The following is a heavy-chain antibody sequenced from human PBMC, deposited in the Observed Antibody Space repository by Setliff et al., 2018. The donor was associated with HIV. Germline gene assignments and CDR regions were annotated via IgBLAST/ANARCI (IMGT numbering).Heavy chain of an antibody. V-gene: IGHV3-66*02. J-gene: IGHJ4*02. CDR1: GFTVSNNY. D-gene: IGHD3-22*01. CDR2: IYSGGGT. Sequence: PGGSLRLSCAASGFTVSNNYMSWVRQAPGKGLEWVSIIYSGGGTYYADSVKGRFTISRDNSKNTLYLQMNSLRAEDTAVYYCASDLRDYYDSSGYYPGDSWGQGTLVTVSS. CDR3: ASDLRDYYDSSGYYPGDS.